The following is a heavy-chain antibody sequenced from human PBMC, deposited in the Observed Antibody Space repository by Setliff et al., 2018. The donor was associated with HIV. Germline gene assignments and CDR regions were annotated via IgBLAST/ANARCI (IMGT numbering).Heavy chain of an antibody. CDR2: IYGTGST. CDR1: GGSITASF. V-gene: IGHV4-4*07. Sequence: PSETLSLTCTVSGGSITASFWSWIRQPAGKGLEWIGRIYGTGSTTYNPSLESRVTMSVDRSNNQFSLELTSVTAADTAVYYCAKIDPGKYWSSDYWGLGTLVTVSS. CDR3: AKIDPGKYWSSDY. D-gene: IGHD2-8*02. J-gene: IGHJ4*02.